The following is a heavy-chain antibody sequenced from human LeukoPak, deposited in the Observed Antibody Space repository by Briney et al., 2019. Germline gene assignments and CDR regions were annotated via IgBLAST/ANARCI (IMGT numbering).Heavy chain of an antibody. J-gene: IGHJ4*02. Sequence: ASVKVSCKASGYPFTKFYMHWVRQAPGHGLEWMGWINPKSGGTNYAQKFQGRVTMTRDTSISTAYMELSRLTSDDTAVYYCARDLSYYVSGSYYFDYWGQGTLVTVSS. CDR1: GYPFTKFY. CDR3: ARDLSYYVSGSYYFDY. CDR2: INPKSGGT. V-gene: IGHV1-2*02. D-gene: IGHD3-10*01.